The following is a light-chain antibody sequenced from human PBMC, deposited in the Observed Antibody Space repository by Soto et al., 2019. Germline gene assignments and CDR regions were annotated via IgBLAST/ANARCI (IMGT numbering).Light chain of an antibody. CDR1: QTISSW. CDR2: KES. J-gene: IGKJ1*01. Sequence: DIQMTQSPSTLSGSVGDRVTITCRASQTISSWLAWYQQKPGKAPKLLIYKESTLKSGVPSRFSGSGSGTEFTLTISSPQADDFATYYCQHYNSYSEAFGQGTKVELK. CDR3: QHYNSYSEA. V-gene: IGKV1-5*03.